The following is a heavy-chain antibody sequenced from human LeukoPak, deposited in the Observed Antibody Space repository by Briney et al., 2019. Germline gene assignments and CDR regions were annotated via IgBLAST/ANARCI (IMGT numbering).Heavy chain of an antibody. CDR3: ASRLRYFDWPETTGVVDASDI. V-gene: IGHV4-38-2*02. D-gene: IGHD3-9*01. CDR2: IYHSGST. J-gene: IGHJ3*02. Sequence: SETLSLTCTVSGYSISSGYYWGWIRQPPGQGLEWIGSIYHSGSTYYNPSLKSRVTISVDTSKNQFSLKLSSVTAADTAVYYCASRLRYFDWPETTGVVDASDIWGQGTMVTVSS. CDR1: GYSISSGYY.